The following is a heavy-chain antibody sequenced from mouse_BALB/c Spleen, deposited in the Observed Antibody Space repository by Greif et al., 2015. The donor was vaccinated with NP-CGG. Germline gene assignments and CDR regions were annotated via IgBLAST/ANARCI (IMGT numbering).Heavy chain of an antibody. CDR1: GFTFSDYY. CDR3: ARDRNYGYFDV. V-gene: IGHV5-4*02. CDR2: ISDGGSYT. J-gene: IGHJ1*01. Sequence: EVQLQQSGGGLVKPGGSLKLSCAASGFTFSDYYMYWVRQTPEKRLEWVATISDGGSYTYYPDSVKGRFTISRDNAKNNLYLQMSSLKSEDTAMYYCARDRNYGYFDVCGAGTTVTVSS.